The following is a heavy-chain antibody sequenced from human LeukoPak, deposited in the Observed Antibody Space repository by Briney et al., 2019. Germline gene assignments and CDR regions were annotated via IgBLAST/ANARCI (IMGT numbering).Heavy chain of an antibody. Sequence: ASVNVSCKASGFTFTGYYMHWVRQAPGQGLKWMGWINPNSGGTNYAQKFQGRVTMTRDTSITTAYMELSRLRSDDTAVYYCARGDVVLMVYAAPEYYFDYWGQGTLVTVSS. CDR1: GFTFTGYY. CDR3: ARGDVVLMVYAAPEYYFDY. V-gene: IGHV1-2*02. CDR2: INPNSGGT. D-gene: IGHD2-8*01. J-gene: IGHJ4*02.